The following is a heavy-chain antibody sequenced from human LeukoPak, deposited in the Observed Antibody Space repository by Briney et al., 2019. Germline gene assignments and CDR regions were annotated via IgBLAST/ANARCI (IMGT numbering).Heavy chain of an antibody. CDR2: INPSGGST. CDR1: GYTFTSYY. CDR3: ATAVGCSSTSCYYFDY. D-gene: IGHD2-2*01. Sequence: ASVKVSCKASGYTFTSYYMHWVRQAPGQGLEWMGIINPSGGSTSYAQKFQGRVTMTRDTSTSTVYMELSSLRSEDTAVYYCATAVGCSSTSCYYFDYWGQGTLVTVSS. V-gene: IGHV1-46*01. J-gene: IGHJ4*02.